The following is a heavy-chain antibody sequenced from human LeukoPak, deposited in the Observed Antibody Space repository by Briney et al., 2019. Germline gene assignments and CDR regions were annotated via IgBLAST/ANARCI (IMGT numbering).Heavy chain of an antibody. D-gene: IGHD2-21*02. J-gene: IGHJ6*02. V-gene: IGHV3-74*01. CDR3: ARDSYCGGDCYSSPNYYYYGMDV. Sequence: PGWSLRLSCAASGFTFSSYWMHWVRQAAGKGLVWVSRINSDGSSTSYADSVKGRFTISRDNAKNTLYLQMNSLRAEDTAVYYCARDSYCGGDCYSSPNYYYYGMDVWGQGTTVTVSS. CDR1: GFTFSSYW. CDR2: INSDGSST.